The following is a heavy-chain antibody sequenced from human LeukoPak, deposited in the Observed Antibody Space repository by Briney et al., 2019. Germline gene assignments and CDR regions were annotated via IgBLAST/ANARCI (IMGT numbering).Heavy chain of an antibody. J-gene: IGHJ4*02. Sequence: GGSLRLSCTTSGFIFSNYAVNWVRQAPGKGLEWVAIISGGGETTYYGDSVKGRFTISRDNSKNTLYLQMNGLRVEDTAVYYCAKGDTTWELPHDYWGQGTLVTVSS. V-gene: IGHV3-23*02. CDR2: ISGGGETT. D-gene: IGHD1-26*01. CDR3: AKGDTTWELPHDY. CDR1: GFIFSNYA.